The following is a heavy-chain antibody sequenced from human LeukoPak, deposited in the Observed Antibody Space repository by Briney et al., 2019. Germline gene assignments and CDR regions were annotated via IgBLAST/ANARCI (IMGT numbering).Heavy chain of an antibody. J-gene: IGHJ6*04. CDR3: ARDQSRITMVRGRYGMDV. D-gene: IGHD3-10*01. Sequence: SGGSLRLSCAASGFTFSSYEMNWVRQAPGKGLEWVSYISSSGSTIYYADSVKGRFTISRDNAKNSLYLQMNSLRAEDTAVCYCARDQSRITMVRGRYGMDVWGKGTTVTVSS. CDR1: GFTFSSYE. CDR2: ISSSGSTI. V-gene: IGHV3-48*03.